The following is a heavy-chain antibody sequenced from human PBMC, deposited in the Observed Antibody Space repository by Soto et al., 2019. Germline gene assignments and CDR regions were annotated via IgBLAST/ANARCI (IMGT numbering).Heavy chain of an antibody. D-gene: IGHD6-19*01. CDR2: SCGSGDNT. V-gene: IGHV3-23*01. CDR3: EIGLRFKYISTTDIAYFGQ. CDR1: GFTFSSNA. J-gene: IGHJ4*02. Sequence: VQLLEFGGGLVQPGESLRLSCAASGFTFSSNAMSWVRQAPGKGLEWVSASCGSGDNTYYADSVRGRFSISRYSSKNTLYLEVNSLRAEDTAVYYFEIGLRFKYISTTDIAYFGQWGKETLVTVSS.